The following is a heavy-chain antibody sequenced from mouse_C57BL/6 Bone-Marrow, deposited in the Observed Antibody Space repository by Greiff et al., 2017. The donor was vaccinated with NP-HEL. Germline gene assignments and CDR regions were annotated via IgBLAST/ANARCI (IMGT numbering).Heavy chain of an antibody. J-gene: IGHJ3*01. CDR1: GYTFTSYW. D-gene: IGHD4-1*01. CDR2: IDPSDSYT. CDR3: ARSWDRFAY. Sequence: VQLQQPGAELVKPGASVKLSCKASGYTFTSYWMQWVKQRPGQGLEWIGEIDPSDSYTNYNQKFKGKATLTVDTSSSTAYMQLSSLTSEDSAVYYCARSWDRFAYWGQGTLVTVSA. V-gene: IGHV1-50*01.